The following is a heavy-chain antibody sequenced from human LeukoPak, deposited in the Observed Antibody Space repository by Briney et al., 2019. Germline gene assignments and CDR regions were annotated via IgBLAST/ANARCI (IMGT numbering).Heavy chain of an antibody. Sequence: PGGSLRLSCAASGFTFSSYWMNWARQAPGKGLEWVASINHNGNVNYYVDSVKGRFTTSRDNAKNSLYLQMSNLRAEDTVVYFCARGGGLDVWGQGATVTVSS. CDR1: GFTFSSYW. V-gene: IGHV3-7*03. J-gene: IGHJ6*02. CDR3: ARGGGLDV. D-gene: IGHD3-16*01. CDR2: INHNGNVN.